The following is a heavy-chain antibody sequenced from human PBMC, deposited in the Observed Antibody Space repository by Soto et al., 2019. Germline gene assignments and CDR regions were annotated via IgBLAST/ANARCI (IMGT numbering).Heavy chain of an antibody. CDR1: GFTFSSYW. V-gene: IGHV3-74*01. CDR3: AFPRSGNSGLTY. Sequence: GGSLRLSCVASGFTFSSYWMHWVRQAPGKGLVWVPRISSDGSYTNYADSVKGRFTISRDNAKNTLYLQMNSLRAEDAAVYYCAFPRSGNSGLTYWGQGTLVTVSS. J-gene: IGHJ4*02. CDR2: ISSDGSYT. D-gene: IGHD3-22*01.